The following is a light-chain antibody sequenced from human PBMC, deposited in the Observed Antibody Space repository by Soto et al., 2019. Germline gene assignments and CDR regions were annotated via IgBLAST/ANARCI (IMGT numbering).Light chain of an antibody. Sequence: QSVLTQPASVSGSPGQSITISCTGTSSDIGDHNSVSWYLQQPGKAPKLMIYAVSNRPSGVSNRFSGSKSGNTASLTISGLQAEAEADYYCSSYTTSTTVIFGGGTKLTVL. CDR3: SSYTTSTTVI. CDR1: SSDIGDHNS. J-gene: IGLJ2*01. CDR2: AVS. V-gene: IGLV2-14*03.